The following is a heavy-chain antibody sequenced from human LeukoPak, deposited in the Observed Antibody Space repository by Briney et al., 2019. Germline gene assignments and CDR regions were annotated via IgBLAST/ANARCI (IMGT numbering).Heavy chain of an antibody. V-gene: IGHV3-23*01. CDR2: ISGSGGST. CDR3: AKDLTGISTVAGLFDY. CDR1: GFTFSSYA. Sequence: GGSLSLSCAASGFTFSSYAMSWVRQAPGKGLEWVSAISGSGGSTYYADSVKGRFTISRDNSKNTLYLQMNSLRAEDTAVYYCAKDLTGISTVAGLFDYWGQGTLVTVSS. D-gene: IGHD6-19*01. J-gene: IGHJ4*02.